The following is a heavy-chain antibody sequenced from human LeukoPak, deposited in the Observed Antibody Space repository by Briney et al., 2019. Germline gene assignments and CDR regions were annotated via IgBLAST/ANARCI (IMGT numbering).Heavy chain of an antibody. V-gene: IGHV3-30*02. CDR3: AKDRAIYRPGILDY. CDR1: GFTFSSYG. J-gene: IGHJ4*02. D-gene: IGHD2-2*02. CDR2: IRYDGSNK. Sequence: PGGSLRLSCAASGFTFSSYGMHWVRQAPGKGLEWVAFIRYDGSNKYYADSVKGRFTISRDNSKNTLYLQMNSLRAEDTAVYYCAKDRAIYRPGILDYWGQGTLVTVSS.